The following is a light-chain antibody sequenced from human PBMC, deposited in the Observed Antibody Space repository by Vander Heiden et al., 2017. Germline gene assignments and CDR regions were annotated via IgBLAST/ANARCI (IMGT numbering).Light chain of an antibody. Sequence: EIVLTQSPGPLSLSPGERATLSCRASQSVSSSYLAWYQQKPGQAPRLLIYGASSRATGIPDRFSGSGSGTDFTLTISRLEPEDFAVYYCQQYGSSPPFTFGPGIKVDIK. CDR3: QQYGSSPPFT. J-gene: IGKJ3*01. CDR2: GAS. V-gene: IGKV3-20*01. CDR1: QSVSSSY.